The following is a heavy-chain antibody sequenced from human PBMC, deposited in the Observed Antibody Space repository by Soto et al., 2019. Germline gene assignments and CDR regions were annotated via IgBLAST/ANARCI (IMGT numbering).Heavy chain of an antibody. Sequence: PGGSLRLSCAASGFTFSSYSMNWVRQAPGKGLEWVSSISSSSSYIYYADSVKGRFTISRDNAKNSLYLQMNSLRAEDTAVYYCARVSSVYTSPYLWFDPWGQGTLVTVSS. CDR1: GFTFSSYS. V-gene: IGHV3-21*01. CDR2: ISSSSSYI. CDR3: ARVSSVYTSPYLWFDP. D-gene: IGHD4-4*01. J-gene: IGHJ5*02.